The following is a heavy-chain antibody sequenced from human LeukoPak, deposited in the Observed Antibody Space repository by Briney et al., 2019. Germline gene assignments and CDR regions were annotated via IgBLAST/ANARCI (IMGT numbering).Heavy chain of an antibody. CDR2: INPNSGGT. V-gene: IGHV1-2*02. Sequence: ASVKVSCKASGYTFTGYYMHWVRQAPGQGLEWMGWINPNSGGTNYAQKFQGRVTVTRDTSISTAYMELSRLRSDDTAVYYCARCPYYYDSSGYYRLASWFDPWGQGTLVTVSS. J-gene: IGHJ5*02. CDR1: GYTFTGYY. CDR3: ARCPYYYDSSGYYRLASWFDP. D-gene: IGHD3-22*01.